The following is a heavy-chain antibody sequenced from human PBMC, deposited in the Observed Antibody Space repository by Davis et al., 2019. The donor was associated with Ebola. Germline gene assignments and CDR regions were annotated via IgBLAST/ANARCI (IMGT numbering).Heavy chain of an antibody. CDR3: ASGYIAAAGHGYYYMDV. CDR2: INPSGGST. V-gene: IGHV1-46*01. D-gene: IGHD6-13*01. J-gene: IGHJ6*03. CDR1: GYTFTSYY. Sequence: ASVKVSCKASGYTFTSYYMHWVRQAPGQGLEWMGIINPSGGSTSYAQKFQGRVTMTMDTSTSTVYIELGSLRSEDTAVYYCASGYIAAAGHGYYYMDVWGKGTTVTVSS.